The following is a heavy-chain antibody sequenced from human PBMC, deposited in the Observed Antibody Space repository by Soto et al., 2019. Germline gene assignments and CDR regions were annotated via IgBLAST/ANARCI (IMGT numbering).Heavy chain of an antibody. J-gene: IGHJ5*02. CDR2: IKQDGSEK. CDR3: ARVPRIAVAGYNWFDP. Sequence: GSLRLSCAASGFTFSSYWMSWVRQAPGKGLEWVANIKQDGSEKYYVDSVKGRFTISRDNAKNSLYLQMNSLRAEDTAVYYCARVPRIAVAGYNWFDPWGQGTLVTVSS. D-gene: IGHD6-19*01. CDR1: GFTFSSYW. V-gene: IGHV3-7*01.